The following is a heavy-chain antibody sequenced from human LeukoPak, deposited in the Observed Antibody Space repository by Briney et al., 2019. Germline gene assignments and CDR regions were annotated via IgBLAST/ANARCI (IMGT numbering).Heavy chain of an antibody. J-gene: IGHJ3*02. V-gene: IGHV3-23*01. Sequence: PGGSLRLSCAASGFTFSSYWMSWVRRAPGKGLEWVSSISGSGGDTYLADSVKGRFTISRDNSRNTLYLQMNSLRAEDTAVYYCVKRPQMAMDGAFDIWGQGTMVTVSS. CDR3: VKRPQMAMDGAFDI. D-gene: IGHD5-24*01. CDR1: GFTFSSYW. CDR2: ISGSGGDT.